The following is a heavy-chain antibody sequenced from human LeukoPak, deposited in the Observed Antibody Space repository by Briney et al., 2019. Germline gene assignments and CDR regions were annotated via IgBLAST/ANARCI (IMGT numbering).Heavy chain of an antibody. J-gene: IGHJ4*02. Sequence: ASVKVSCKASGYTFTSYGISWVRQAPGQGLEWMGWISAYNGNTNYAQKLQDRVTMTTDTSTSTAYMELRSLRSDDTAVYYCARVVPHKGYSGYDYSYWGQGTLVTVSS. CDR2: ISAYNGNT. D-gene: IGHD5-12*01. CDR1: GYTFTSYG. V-gene: IGHV1-18*01. CDR3: ARVVPHKGYSGYDYSY.